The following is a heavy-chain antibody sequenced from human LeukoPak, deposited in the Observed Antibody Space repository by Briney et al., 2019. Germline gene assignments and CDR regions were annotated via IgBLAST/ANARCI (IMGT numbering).Heavy chain of an antibody. D-gene: IGHD3-16*01. CDR3: ARGTFGWRAFDI. CDR2: IYYSGST. Sequence: SETLSLTCTVSGGSISSGDCYWSWIRQPPGKGLEWIGYIYYSGSTYYNPSLKSRVTISVDTSKNQFSLKLSSVTAADTAVYYCARGTFGWRAFDIWGQGTMVTVSS. J-gene: IGHJ3*02. V-gene: IGHV4-30-4*08. CDR1: GGSISSGDCY.